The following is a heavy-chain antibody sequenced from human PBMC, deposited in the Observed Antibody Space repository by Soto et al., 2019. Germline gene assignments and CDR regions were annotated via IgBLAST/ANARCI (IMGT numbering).Heavy chain of an antibody. V-gene: IGHV3-23*01. D-gene: IGHD3-3*01. CDR3: AKGDNFDSGADSRDY. CDR2: ISGSGGHI. Sequence: GGSLRLSCAASGFTFGNYAMSWVRQTPGKGLEWVSSISGSGGHIYYTGSVKGRFTISRDNSKNILYLQMNNLRAEDTAVYYCAKGDNFDSGADSRDYWGQGTLVTVSS. CDR1: GFTFGNYA. J-gene: IGHJ4*02.